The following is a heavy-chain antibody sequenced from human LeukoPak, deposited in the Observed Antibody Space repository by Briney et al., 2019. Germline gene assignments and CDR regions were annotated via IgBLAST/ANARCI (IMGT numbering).Heavy chain of an antibody. CDR2: ISSSSSYI. Sequence: GGSLRLSCAASGFTFSSYSMNWVRQAPGKGLEWVSSISSSSSYIYYADSVKGRLTISRDNAKNSLYLQMNSLRAEDTAVYYCARENSGYDPGYWGQGTLVTVSS. D-gene: IGHD5-12*01. CDR3: ARENSGYDPGY. CDR1: GFTFSSYS. V-gene: IGHV3-21*01. J-gene: IGHJ4*02.